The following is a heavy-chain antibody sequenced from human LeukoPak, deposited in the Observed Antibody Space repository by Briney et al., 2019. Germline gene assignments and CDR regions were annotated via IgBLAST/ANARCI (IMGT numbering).Heavy chain of an antibody. V-gene: IGHV4-34*01. CDR3: ARRLDGSGWYDDY. CDR1: GGSFSGYY. Sequence: SETLSLTCAVYGGSFSGYYWSWIRQPPGKGLEWIGEINHSGSTNYNPSLKSRATISVDTSKNQFSLKLSSVTAADTAVYYCARRLDGSGWYDDYWGQGTLVTVSS. J-gene: IGHJ4*02. D-gene: IGHD6-19*01. CDR2: INHSGST.